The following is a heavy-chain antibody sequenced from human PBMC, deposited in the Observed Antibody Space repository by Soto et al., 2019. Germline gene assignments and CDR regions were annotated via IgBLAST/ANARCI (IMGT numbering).Heavy chain of an antibody. J-gene: IGHJ4*02. V-gene: IGHV1-69*02. CDR3: ARAPAGGYFDY. D-gene: IGHD2-15*01. CDR2: IIPILGIA. CDR1: GGTFSSYT. Sequence: GASVKVSCKASGGTFSSYTISWVRQAPGQGLEWMGRIIPILGIANYAQKFQGRVTITADKSTSTAYMELSSLRSEDTAVYYCARAPAGGYFDYWAQGTLVTVSS.